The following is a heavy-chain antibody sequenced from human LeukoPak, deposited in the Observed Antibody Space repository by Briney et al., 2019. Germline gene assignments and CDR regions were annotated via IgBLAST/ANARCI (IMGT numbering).Heavy chain of an antibody. J-gene: IGHJ4*02. V-gene: IGHV1-24*01. CDR2: FDPEDGET. CDR3: ATGHYGSGSYLPYLLDY. D-gene: IGHD3-10*01. Sequence: GASVKVSCKVSGYTLTELSMHWVRQAPGKGLEWMGGFDPEDGETIYAQKFQGRVTMTEDTSTDTAYMELSSLRSEDTAVYYCATGHYGSGSYLPYLLDYWGQGTLVTVSS. CDR1: GYTLTELS.